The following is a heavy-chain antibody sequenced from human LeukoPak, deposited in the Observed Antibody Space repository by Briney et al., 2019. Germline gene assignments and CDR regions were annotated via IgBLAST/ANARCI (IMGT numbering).Heavy chain of an antibody. CDR1: GYTFTNYY. Sequence: ASVKVSCKASGYTFTNYYMHWVRQAPGQGLEWMGIINPSGGAPNYAQKFQGRVTMTRDTSTSTVYMQLSSLRSEDTAIYYCAIVYDSSGYYAMTYWGQGTLVTVSS. CDR2: INPSGGAP. D-gene: IGHD3-22*01. V-gene: IGHV1-46*01. CDR3: AIVYDSSGYYAMTY. J-gene: IGHJ4*02.